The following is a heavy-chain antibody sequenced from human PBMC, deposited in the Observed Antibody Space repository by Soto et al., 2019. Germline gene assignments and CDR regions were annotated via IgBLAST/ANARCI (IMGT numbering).Heavy chain of an antibody. J-gene: IGHJ4*02. V-gene: IGHV4-30-4*01. CDR1: GGSISSGDYY. CDR3: ARASPVVITSLYYFDY. D-gene: IGHD3-22*01. Sequence: SETLSLTCTVSGGSISSGDYYWSWIRQPPGKGLEWIGYIYYSGSTYYNPSLKSRVTISVDTSKNQFSLKLSSVTAADTAVYYCARASPVVITSLYYFDYWGQGTLVTVSS. CDR2: IYYSGST.